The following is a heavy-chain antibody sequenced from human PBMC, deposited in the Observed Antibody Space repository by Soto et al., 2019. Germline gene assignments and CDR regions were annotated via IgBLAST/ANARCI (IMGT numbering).Heavy chain of an antibody. CDR3: ARHPMGNRLAAKYYFDY. CDR1: GGSISSSSYY. D-gene: IGHD6-13*01. CDR2: IYYSGST. J-gene: IGHJ4*02. Sequence: PSETLSLTCAVSGGSISSSSYYWGWIRQPPGKGLEWIGSIYYSGSTYYNPSLKSRVTISVDTSKNQFSLKLSSVTAADTAVYYCARHPMGNRLAAKYYFDYWGQGTLVTVSS. V-gene: IGHV4-39*01.